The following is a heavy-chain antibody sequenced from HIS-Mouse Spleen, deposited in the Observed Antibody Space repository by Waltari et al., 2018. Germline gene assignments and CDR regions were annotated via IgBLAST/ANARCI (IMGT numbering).Heavy chain of an antibody. J-gene: IGHJ5*02. CDR1: GGSISSSSYY. D-gene: IGHD2-21*02. CDR2: IYYSGRT. V-gene: IGHV4-39*01. CDR3: ARKRTASGWFDP. Sequence: QLQLQESGPGLVKPSETLSLTCTVSGGSISSSSYYWGWIRQPPGKGLEWIGSIYYSGRTYYNPSLKSRVNISVDTSKNQFSLKLSSVTAADTAVYYCARKRTASGWFDPWGQGTLVTVSS.